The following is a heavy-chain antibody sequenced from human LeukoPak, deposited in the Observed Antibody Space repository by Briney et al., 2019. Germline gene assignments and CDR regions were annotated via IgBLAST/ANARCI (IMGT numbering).Heavy chain of an antibody. J-gene: IGHJ4*02. CDR2: IDPNSGGT. Sequence: ASVKVSCKASGCTFTGYYMHWVRQAPGQGLEWMGWIDPNSGGTNYAQKFQGRVTMTRDKSISTAYMDLSSLRSDDTAVYYCARVGAMVLWGQGTQVTVSS. CDR1: GCTFTGYY. CDR3: ARVGAMVL. D-gene: IGHD5-18*01. V-gene: IGHV1-2*02.